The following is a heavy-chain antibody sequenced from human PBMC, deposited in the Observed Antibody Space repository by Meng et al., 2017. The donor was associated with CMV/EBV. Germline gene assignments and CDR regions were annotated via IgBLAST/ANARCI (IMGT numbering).Heavy chain of an antibody. Sequence: GESLKISCAASGFNFNTYSMNWVRQAPGKGLEWVSSISSRSIYIYYADSVKGRFTMYRDNAKNSLYLQMNSLRAEDTAVYYCAREGYDFWSGVFDYWGQGTLVTVSS. CDR2: ISSRSIYI. D-gene: IGHD3-3*01. V-gene: IGHV3-21*01. CDR3: AREGYDFWSGVFDY. J-gene: IGHJ4*02. CDR1: GFNFNTYS.